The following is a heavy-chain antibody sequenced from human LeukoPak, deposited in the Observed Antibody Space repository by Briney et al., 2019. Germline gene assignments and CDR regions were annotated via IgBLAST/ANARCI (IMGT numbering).Heavy chain of an antibody. D-gene: IGHD3-9*01. CDR2: IIPILGIA. CDR3: ARAPGGILTGLDV. V-gene: IGHV1-69*02. Sequence: SVKVSCKASGGTFSSYTISWVRQAPGQGLEWTGRIIPILGIANYAQKFQGRVTITADKSTSTAYMELSSLRSEDTAVYYCARAPGGILTGLDVWGQGTTVTVSS. CDR1: GGTFSSYT. J-gene: IGHJ6*02.